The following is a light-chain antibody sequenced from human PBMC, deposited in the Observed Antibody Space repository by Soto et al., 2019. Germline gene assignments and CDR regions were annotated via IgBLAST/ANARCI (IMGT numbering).Light chain of an antibody. V-gene: IGLV2-14*01. CDR2: EVT. CDR1: SSDVGGYKY. CDR3: SSDSSSSTLVV. J-gene: IGLJ2*01. Sequence: QSVLTQPASVSGSPGQSITISCTGTSSDVGGYKYVSWFQQHPGNAPKLMIYEVTNRPSGVSNRFSGSKSGTTAFLTISALQAEDEADYYCSSDSSSSTLVVFGGGTQLTVL.